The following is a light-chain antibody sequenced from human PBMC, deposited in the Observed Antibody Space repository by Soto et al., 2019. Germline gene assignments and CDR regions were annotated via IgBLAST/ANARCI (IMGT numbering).Light chain of an antibody. Sequence: LLTQSPATLSLSPGESATLSCRASQTVSSQLAWYQQKPGQAPRLLIYDASKRATGVPGRFSGSGSGTDFTLTISSLEPDDFGVYYCQQRSSWPTLGQWTRVEIK. J-gene: IGKJ1*01. CDR1: QTVSSQ. V-gene: IGKV3-11*01. CDR3: QQRSSWPT. CDR2: DAS.